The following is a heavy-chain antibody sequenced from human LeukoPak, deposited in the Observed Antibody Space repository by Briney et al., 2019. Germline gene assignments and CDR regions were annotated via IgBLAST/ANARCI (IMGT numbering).Heavy chain of an antibody. CDR1: GFTFSSYW. D-gene: IGHD3-22*01. V-gene: IGHV3-7*01. J-gene: IGHJ4*02. Sequence: GGSLRLSCAASGFTFSSYWMSWVRQAPGKGLEWVANIKQDGSEKYYVDSVKGRFTISRDNAKDSLYLQMNSLRAEDTAVYYCAREAEDYYDSSGPTDYWGQGTLVTVSS. CDR3: AREAEDYYDSSGPTDY. CDR2: IKQDGSEK.